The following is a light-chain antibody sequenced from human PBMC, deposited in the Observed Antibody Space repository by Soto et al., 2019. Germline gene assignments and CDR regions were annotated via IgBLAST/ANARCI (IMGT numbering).Light chain of an antibody. CDR1: QTVSTW. CDR2: KAS. CDR3: QQYNGYSQYT. J-gene: IGKJ2*01. V-gene: IGKV1-5*03. Sequence: DIQMTQSPSTLSASVGDRVTITCRASQTVSTWLAWYQQKPGKAPKLLIYKASTLESGVPSRFSGTGSGTEFTLTISSLQPDDFATYYCQQYNGYSQYTSGQGTKLEIK.